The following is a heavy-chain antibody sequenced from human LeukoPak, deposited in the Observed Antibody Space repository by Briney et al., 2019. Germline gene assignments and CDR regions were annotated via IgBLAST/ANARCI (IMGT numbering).Heavy chain of an antibody. D-gene: IGHD3-16*01. Sequence: GGSLRLSCAASGFTVSRNYMSWVRQAPGKGLEWVSVIYSGGSTYYADSVKGRFTISRDNSKNTLYLQMNSLRAEDTAVYYCARERSDDLRYYYYGMDVWGQGTTVTVSS. CDR2: IYSGGST. CDR3: ARERSDDLRYYYYGMDV. V-gene: IGHV3-66*01. J-gene: IGHJ6*02. CDR1: GFTVSRNY.